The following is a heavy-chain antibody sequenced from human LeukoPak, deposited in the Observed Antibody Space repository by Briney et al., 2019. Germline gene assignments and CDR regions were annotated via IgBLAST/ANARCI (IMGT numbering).Heavy chain of an antibody. CDR2: IKEDGSEK. V-gene: IGHV3-7*03. D-gene: IGHD2-15*01. CDR3: ARGTLLPRLDY. J-gene: IGHJ4*02. Sequence: GGSLRLSCAASGFTFSSYWMNWVRQAPGKGLEWVANIKEDGSEKYYVNSVKGQFTISRDNAENSLYLQMNTLRADDTAVYYCARGTLLPRLDYWGQGTLVTVSS. CDR1: GFTFSSYW.